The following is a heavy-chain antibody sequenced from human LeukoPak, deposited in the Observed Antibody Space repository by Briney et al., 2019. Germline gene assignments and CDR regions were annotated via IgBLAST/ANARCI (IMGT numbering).Heavy chain of an antibody. D-gene: IGHD5-18*01. CDR3: ARERGYSYGRLDY. V-gene: IGHV3-21*01. CDR1: GYSISSGYY. Sequence: PSETLSLTCTVSGYSISSGYYWGWIRQPPGKGLEWVSSISSSSSYIYYADSVKGRFTISRDNAKNSLYLQMNSLRAEDTAVYYCARERGYSYGRLDYWGQGTLVTVSS. CDR2: ISSSSSYI. J-gene: IGHJ4*02.